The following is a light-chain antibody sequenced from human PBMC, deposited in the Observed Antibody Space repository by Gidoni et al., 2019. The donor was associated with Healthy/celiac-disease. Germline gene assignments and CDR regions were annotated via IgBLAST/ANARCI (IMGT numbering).Light chain of an antibody. J-gene: IGLJ2*01. CDR2: QAS. V-gene: IGLV3-1*01. Sequence: SYELTQPPSVSVSPGQPASITCSGDKLGDKYACWYQQKPGQSPVLVIYQASKRPSGIPGRFSGSNAGNTATLTISGTQAMDEADYYCQAWDSSTVVFGGGTKLTVL. CDR3: QAWDSSTVV. CDR1: KLGDKY.